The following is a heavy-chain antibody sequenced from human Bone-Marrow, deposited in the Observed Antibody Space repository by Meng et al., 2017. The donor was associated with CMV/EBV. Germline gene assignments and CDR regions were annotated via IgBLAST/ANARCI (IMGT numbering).Heavy chain of an antibody. CDR2: INSDGSST. J-gene: IGHJ4*02. CDR1: GFTFSSYW. Sequence: LSLTCAASGFTFSSYWMHWVRQAPGKGLVWVSRINSDGSSTSYADSVKGRFTISRDNAKNTLYLQMTSLRAEDTAVYYCARDSPEVGAIGYWGQGTLVTVSS. D-gene: IGHD1-26*01. V-gene: IGHV3-74*01. CDR3: ARDSPEVGAIGY.